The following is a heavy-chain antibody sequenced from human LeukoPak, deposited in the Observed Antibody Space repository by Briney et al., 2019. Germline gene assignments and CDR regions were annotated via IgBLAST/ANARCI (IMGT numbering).Heavy chain of an antibody. CDR2: IYYSGST. J-gene: IGHJ6*03. CDR1: GGSISSYY. V-gene: IGHV4-59*01. D-gene: IGHD3-22*01. Sequence: PSETLSLTCTVSGGSISSYYWSWIRQPPGKGLEWIGYIYYSGSTNYNPSLKSRVTISVDTSKNQLSLKLSSVTAADTAVYYCARGYYYDSSGYYEYYYYYYMDVWGKGTTVTISS. CDR3: ARGYYYDSSGYYEYYYYYYMDV.